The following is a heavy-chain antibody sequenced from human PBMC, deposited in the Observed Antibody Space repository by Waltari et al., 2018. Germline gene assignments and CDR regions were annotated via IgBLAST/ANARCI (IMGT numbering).Heavy chain of an antibody. V-gene: IGHV1-2*02. D-gene: IGHD6-13*01. CDR3: ARGGGYSSSWESYFDY. CDR1: GYTFTGYY. CDR2: INPNSGGT. Sequence: QVQLVQSGAEVKKPGASVKVSCKASGYTFTGYYMHWVRQAPGQGLEGMGWINPNSGGTNYAQKLQGRVTMTRDTSISTAYMELSRLRSDDTAVYYWARGGGYSSSWESYFDYWGQGTLVTVSS. J-gene: IGHJ4*02.